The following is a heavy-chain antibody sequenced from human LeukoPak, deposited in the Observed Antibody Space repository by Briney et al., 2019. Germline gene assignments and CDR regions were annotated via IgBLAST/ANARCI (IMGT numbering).Heavy chain of an antibody. V-gene: IGHV3-21*01. Sequence: GGSLRLSCAASGFTFSSYSMNWVRQAPGKGLEWVSSISRSSSYIYYADSVKGRFTISRDNAKNSLYLQMNSLRAEDTAVYYCARVHLEWLSSPFDYWGQGTLVTVSS. CDR1: GFTFSSYS. D-gene: IGHD3-3*01. CDR2: ISRSSSYI. CDR3: ARVHLEWLSSPFDY. J-gene: IGHJ4*02.